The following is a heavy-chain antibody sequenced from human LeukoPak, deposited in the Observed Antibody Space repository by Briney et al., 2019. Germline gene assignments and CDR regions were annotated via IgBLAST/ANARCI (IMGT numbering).Heavy chain of an antibody. V-gene: IGHV4-39*02. Sequence: SSETLSLTCTVCGVSLWRSSSFWRWIRQPPGKGLEWIGSLYYCGSTYYNPSLKSRVTISVDTSENLFSLRVNSVTAADTAVYYCATRLAVAAYYFDYWGQGTLVTVSS. J-gene: IGHJ4*02. D-gene: IGHD6-19*01. CDR2: LYYCGST. CDR1: GVSLWRSSSF. CDR3: ATRLAVAAYYFDY.